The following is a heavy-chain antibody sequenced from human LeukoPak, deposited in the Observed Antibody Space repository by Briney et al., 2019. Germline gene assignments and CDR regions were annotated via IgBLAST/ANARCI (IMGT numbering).Heavy chain of an antibody. V-gene: IGHV3-48*01. CDR2: ITANNTTK. D-gene: IGHD6-13*01. Sequence: PGGSLRLSCAASGFTFSSYGMHWVRQAPGKGPEWVAYITANNTTKYYADSVKGRFTISRDNAKKSLFLQMNSLRAEDTAVYYCAAASAFSSSWRSWGQGTVVTVSS. CDR3: AAASAFSSSWRS. CDR1: GFTFSSYG. J-gene: IGHJ5*02.